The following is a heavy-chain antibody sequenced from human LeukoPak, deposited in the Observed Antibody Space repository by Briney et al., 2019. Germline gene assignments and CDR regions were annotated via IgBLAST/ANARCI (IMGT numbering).Heavy chain of an antibody. J-gene: IGHJ6*03. CDR1: GFTFSSYW. V-gene: IGHV3-7*01. Sequence: GGSLRLSCAASGFTFSSYWMSWVRQAPGKGLEWVANIKQDGSEKYYVDSVKGRFTISRDNAKNSLYLQMNSLRAEDTAVYYCARDGVYREYYYYYYMDVWGKGTTVTVSS. CDR2: IKQDGSEK. D-gene: IGHD1-14*01. CDR3: ARDGVYREYYYYYYMDV.